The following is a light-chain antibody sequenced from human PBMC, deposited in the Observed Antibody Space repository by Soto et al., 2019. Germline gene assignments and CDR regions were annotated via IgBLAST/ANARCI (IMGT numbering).Light chain of an antibody. Sequence: EIVLTQSPATLSLSPGERATLSCRASQSVSSYLAWYQQQPGQAPRLLIYDASNRATGIPAGFSGSGSGTDFTLTISSLEPEDFAVYYCQQRSNWPPFTFGPGTKVDIK. J-gene: IGKJ3*01. CDR2: DAS. CDR3: QQRSNWPPFT. CDR1: QSVSSY. V-gene: IGKV3-11*01.